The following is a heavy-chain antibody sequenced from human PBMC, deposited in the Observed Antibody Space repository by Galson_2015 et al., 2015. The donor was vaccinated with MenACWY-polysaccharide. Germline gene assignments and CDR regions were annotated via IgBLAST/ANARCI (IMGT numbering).Heavy chain of an antibody. CDR1: GFTFNYW. V-gene: IGHV3-74*01. CDR2: INSDGSST. Sequence: SLRLSCAASGFTFNYWMHWVRQAPGKGLVWVSRINSDGSSTNYADSVKGRFTISRDNAKNTLYLQMHSLRAEDTAVYYCARAVYLVYRVQGSLVPAS. D-gene: IGHD2/OR15-2a*01. J-gene: IGHJ4*02. CDR3: ARAVYLVY.